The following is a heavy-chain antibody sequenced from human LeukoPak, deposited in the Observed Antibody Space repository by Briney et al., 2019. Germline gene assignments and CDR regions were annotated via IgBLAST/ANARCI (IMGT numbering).Heavy chain of an antibody. D-gene: IGHD5-24*01. Sequence: SETLSLTCAVYGGSFSGYYLTWIRQPPGKGLEWIGEIHPSGRTNYSPSLESRVTISLDTSKNQFSLKLSSVTAADTAIYYCARGRDEYKGGNYWGQGTLVTVSS. V-gene: IGHV4-34*01. CDR1: GGSFSGYY. CDR3: ARGRDEYKGGNY. CDR2: IHPSGRT. J-gene: IGHJ4*02.